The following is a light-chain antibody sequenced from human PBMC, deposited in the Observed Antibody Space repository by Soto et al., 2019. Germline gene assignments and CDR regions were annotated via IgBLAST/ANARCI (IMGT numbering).Light chain of an antibody. J-gene: IGKJ3*01. CDR3: QQRTNSIT. CDR1: QNVSTY. V-gene: IGKV3-11*01. CDR2: DAS. Sequence: EIVLTQSPATLSLSPGERVTLSCRASQNVSTYLAWYQQKPGQAPRLLIYDASDRATGIPARFSGSGSGTAFTLTSSSPEPEDSAVYYCQQRTNSITFGPGTEMNIK.